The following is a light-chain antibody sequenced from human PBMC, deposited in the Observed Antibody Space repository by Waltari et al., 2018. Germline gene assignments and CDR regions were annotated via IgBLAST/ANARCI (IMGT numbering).Light chain of an antibody. V-gene: IGKV1-16*02. CDR1: QGIRNS. CDR3: QQYDSYPFT. Sequence: DIQMTPSPSSLSASVGDRVTITCRASQGIRNSLGWFQQRPGKAPKSLSYGASNLQSGVPSKFSGSGSGTDFTLTINSLQPEDFATYYCQQYDSYPFTFGPGTKVDI. J-gene: IGKJ3*01. CDR2: GAS.